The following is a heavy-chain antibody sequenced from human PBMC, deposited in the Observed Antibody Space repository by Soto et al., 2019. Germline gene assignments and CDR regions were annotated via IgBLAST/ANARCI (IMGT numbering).Heavy chain of an antibody. J-gene: IGHJ4*02. CDR3: ARLVVVAPVANV. CDR1: FASGSSNSYH. CDR2: ISYTGTT. V-gene: IGHV4-39*01. Sequence: PSESLSLTGSVSFASGSSNSYHWGWILQPPGKGLEWIGSISYTGTTYYSPSLKSRVTISADTSKKQFSLKLDSATAADTAVYYCARLVVVAPVANVWGQGTLVTVSS. D-gene: IGHD2-15*01.